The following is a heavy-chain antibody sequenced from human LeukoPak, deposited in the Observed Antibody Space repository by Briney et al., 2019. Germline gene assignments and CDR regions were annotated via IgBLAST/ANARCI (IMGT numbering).Heavy chain of an antibody. J-gene: IGHJ4*02. D-gene: IGHD6-13*01. CDR1: GGSISSYY. CDR2: IYTSGST. Sequence: TSETLSLTCTVSGGSISSYYWSWIRQPAGKGLEWIGRIYTSGSTNYNPSLKSRVTMSVDTSKNQFSLKLSSVTAADTAVYYCARLIIAAAGTRFDYWGQGTLVTVSS. CDR3: ARLIIAAAGTRFDY. V-gene: IGHV4-4*07.